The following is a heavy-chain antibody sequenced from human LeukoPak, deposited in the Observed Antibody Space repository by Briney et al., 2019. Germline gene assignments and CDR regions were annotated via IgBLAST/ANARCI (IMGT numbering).Heavy chain of an antibody. CDR2: ISPGGGTT. CDR1: GFAFGSEA. D-gene: IGHD5-12*01. V-gene: IGHV3-23*01. CDR3: AKLPYSGYDHYYYYGMDV. Sequence: SGGSLRPSCAVSGFAFGSEAMSWVRQSPARGLEWVASISPGGGTTYYADYVKGRFTISRDNAKNSLYLQMNSLRAEDTALYYCAKLPYSGYDHYYYYGMDVWGQGTTVTVSS. J-gene: IGHJ6*02.